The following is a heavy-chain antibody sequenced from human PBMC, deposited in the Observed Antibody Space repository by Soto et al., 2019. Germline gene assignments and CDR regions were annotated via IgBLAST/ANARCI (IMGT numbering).Heavy chain of an antibody. J-gene: IGHJ3*02. CDR1: AGSINHYN. CDR3: ARHTDDILTGNEALDI. D-gene: IGHD3-9*01. V-gene: IGHV4-59*08. CDR2: VYYSGTT. Sequence: PQTRCHPCTGSAGSINHYNWLLCRQSPGKGLEWIGYVYYSGTTNYNPTLRSRITILVDTSENQFSLKLTSVTAADAAVYYCARHTDDILTGNEALDIWGQGTVVT.